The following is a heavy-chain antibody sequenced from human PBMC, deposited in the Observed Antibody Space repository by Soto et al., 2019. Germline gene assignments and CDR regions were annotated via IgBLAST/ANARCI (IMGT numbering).Heavy chain of an antibody. D-gene: IGHD3-22*01. CDR3: ARDLDGLHDDNSGPYPRPG. Sequence: SETLSLTCTVSGGSIRSDDYYLSWIRQAPGRGLEWIGYIHSSGSIYYNPSLKSRATMSIDTARNQFSLKVSSVTVADTAVYYCARDLDGLHDDNSGPYPRPGWGQGTLVTVSS. CDR2: IHSSGSI. CDR1: GGSIRSDDYY. J-gene: IGHJ1*01. V-gene: IGHV4-30-4*01.